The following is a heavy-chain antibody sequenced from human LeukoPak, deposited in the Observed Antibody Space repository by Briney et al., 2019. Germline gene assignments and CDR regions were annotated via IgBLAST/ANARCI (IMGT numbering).Heavy chain of an antibody. CDR1: GYTFTSYY. J-gene: IGHJ4*02. Sequence: GASVKVSCKASGYTFTSYYMHWVRQAPGQGLEWMAIINPSGGSTSYAQKFQGRVTMTRDTSTSTVYMELSSLRSEDTAVYYCARDSRPSYDSSGYYYPGDYWGQGTPVTVSS. D-gene: IGHD3-22*01. V-gene: IGHV1-46*01. CDR3: ARDSRPSYDSSGYYYPGDY. CDR2: INPSGGST.